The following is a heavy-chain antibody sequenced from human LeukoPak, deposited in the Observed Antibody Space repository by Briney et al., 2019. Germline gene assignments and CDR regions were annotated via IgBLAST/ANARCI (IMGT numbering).Heavy chain of an antibody. CDR1: GFTFSKYW. D-gene: IGHD3-3*01. Sequence: GGSLRLSCAASGFTFSKYWMSWVRQTPGKGLEWVASIRHDASQIDYVDSVKGRFTISRDNARNSLYLQMSSLRAEDTAVYYCAKASMFLEWLLPFDYWGQGTLVTVSS. J-gene: IGHJ4*02. V-gene: IGHV3-7*03. CDR2: IRHDASQI. CDR3: AKASMFLEWLLPFDY.